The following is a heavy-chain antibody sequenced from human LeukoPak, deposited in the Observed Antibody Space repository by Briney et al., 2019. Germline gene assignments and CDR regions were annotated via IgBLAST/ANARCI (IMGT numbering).Heavy chain of an antibody. J-gene: IGHJ6*02. CDR3: ARIPSGDVDTAMVMYYHYGMDV. Sequence: SVKVSCKASGGTFSSHTISWVRQAPEQGLEWMGRIIPLFGIVNYAQKFQDRVTITADKLTSTAYMEVSSLRSEDTAVYYCARIPSGDVDTAMVMYYHYGMDVWGQGTTVTVSS. D-gene: IGHD5-18*01. V-gene: IGHV1-69*02. CDR1: GGTFSSHT. CDR2: IIPLFGIV.